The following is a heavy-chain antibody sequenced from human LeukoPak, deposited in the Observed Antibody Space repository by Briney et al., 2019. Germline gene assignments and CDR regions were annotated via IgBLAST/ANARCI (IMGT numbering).Heavy chain of an antibody. Sequence: GGSLRLSCAASGFSFSDSWMDWVRQAPGKGLEWVANIKPDGSEIYYVDAVKGRFTISRDNAKNSLYLQMNSLRAEDTAVYYCTRSLDYWGQGILVTVSS. J-gene: IGHJ4*02. D-gene: IGHD2-15*01. V-gene: IGHV3-7*02. CDR2: IKPDGSEI. CDR1: GFSFSDSW. CDR3: TRSLDY.